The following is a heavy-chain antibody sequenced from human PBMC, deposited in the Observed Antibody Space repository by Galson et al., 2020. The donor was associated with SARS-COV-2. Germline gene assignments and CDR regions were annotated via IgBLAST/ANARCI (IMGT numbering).Heavy chain of an antibody. CDR3: ARLTYYYDSSGYSPGAFDI. Sequence: KIGESLKISCKGSGYSFTSYWIGWVRQMPGKGLEWMGIIYPGDSDTRYSPSFQGQVTISADKSISTTYLQWSSLKASDTAMYYCARLTYYYDSSGYSPGAFDIWGQGTMVTVSS. CDR2: IYPGDSDT. J-gene: IGHJ3*02. D-gene: IGHD3-22*01. CDR1: GYSFTSYW. V-gene: IGHV5-51*01.